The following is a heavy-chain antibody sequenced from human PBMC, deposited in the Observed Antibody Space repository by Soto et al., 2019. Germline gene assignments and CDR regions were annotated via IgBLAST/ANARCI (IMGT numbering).Heavy chain of an antibody. J-gene: IGHJ6*02. Sequence: SETLSLTCTVSGGSISSSSYYWAWIRQPPGKGLVWIGSIYYSGSTYYNPSLKSRVTISVDTSKNQFSLKMSSVTAADTAVYYCAGTTYYYYGMDVWGQGTTVTVSS. V-gene: IGHV4-39*01. D-gene: IGHD1-1*01. CDR2: IYYSGST. CDR3: AGTTYYYYGMDV. CDR1: GGSISSSSYY.